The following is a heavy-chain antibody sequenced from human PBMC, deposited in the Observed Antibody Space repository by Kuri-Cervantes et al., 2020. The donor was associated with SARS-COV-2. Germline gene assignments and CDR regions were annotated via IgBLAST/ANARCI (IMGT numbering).Heavy chain of an antibody. V-gene: IGHV4-38-2*02. D-gene: IGHD2-2*01. CDR3: ARRHSVVVPAASLPSDAFDI. Sequence: ESLKISCTVSGYSISSGYYWGWIRQPPGKGLEWVGSIYHSGSTYYNPSLKSRVTISVDTSKNQFSLKLSSVTAADTAVYYCARRHSVVVPAASLPSDAFDIWGQGTMVTVSS. CDR1: GYSISSGYY. CDR2: IYHSGST. J-gene: IGHJ3*02.